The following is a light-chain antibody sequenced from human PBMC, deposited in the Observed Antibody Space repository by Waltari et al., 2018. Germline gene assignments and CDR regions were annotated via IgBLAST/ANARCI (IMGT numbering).Light chain of an antibody. J-gene: IGLJ2*01. V-gene: IGLV7-46*01. CDR3: LISFGGAEEI. CDR1: PGPVTRGHY. Sequence: QAVVTQEPSLTVSPGGTVTLTCASSPGPVTRGHYPYGFQKKPGQAPRTLIYATSNKHPWTPVRFSGSLLGCKAALTLSGAQPEDEADYYCLISFGGAEEIFGGGTKLTVL. CDR2: ATS.